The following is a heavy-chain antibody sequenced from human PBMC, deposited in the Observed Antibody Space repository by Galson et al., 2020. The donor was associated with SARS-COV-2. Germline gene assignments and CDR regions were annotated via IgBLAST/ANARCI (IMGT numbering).Heavy chain of an antibody. CDR1: GDSISTGSYY. V-gene: IGHV4-61*02. J-gene: IGHJ6*02. D-gene: IGHD5-18*01. CDR3: ARAPSVDTAMVSYYYGMDV. CDR2: INTSGRN. Sequence: SDTLSLTCTVSGDSISTGSYYWSWIRQPAGKGLEWIGRINTSGRNNYNPSLKSRITISVDTSKNQFSLKLSSVTAADTAVYYCARAPSVDTAMVSYYYGMDVWGQGTTVTVSS.